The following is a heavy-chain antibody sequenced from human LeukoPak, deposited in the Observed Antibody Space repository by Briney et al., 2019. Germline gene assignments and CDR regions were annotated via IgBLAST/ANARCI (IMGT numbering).Heavy chain of an antibody. CDR1: GFTFSSYS. Sequence: PGGSLRLSCAASGFTFSSYSMNWVRQAPGKGLKWVSSISSSSSYIYYADSVKGRFTISRDNAKNSLYLQMNSLRAEDTAVYYCARGFGDYYDSSGYSWGQGTLVTVSS. D-gene: IGHD3-22*01. J-gene: IGHJ5*02. CDR2: ISSSSSYI. V-gene: IGHV3-21*01. CDR3: ARGFGDYYDSSGYS.